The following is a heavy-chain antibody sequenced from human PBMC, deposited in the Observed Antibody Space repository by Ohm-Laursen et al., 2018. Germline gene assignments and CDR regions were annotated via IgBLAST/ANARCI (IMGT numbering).Heavy chain of an antibody. D-gene: IGHD2-21*01. Sequence: GTLSLTCTVSGGSISSYYWSWIRQPPGKGLEWIGYIYYSGSTNYNPSLKSRVTISVDTSKDQFSLKLSSVTAADTAVYYCARAVIGHIAWFDPWGQGTLVTVSS. J-gene: IGHJ5*02. CDR3: ARAVIGHIAWFDP. V-gene: IGHV4-59*01. CDR2: IYYSGST. CDR1: GGSISSYY.